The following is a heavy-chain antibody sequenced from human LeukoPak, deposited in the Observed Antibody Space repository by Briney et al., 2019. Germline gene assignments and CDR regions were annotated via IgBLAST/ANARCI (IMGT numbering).Heavy chain of an antibody. D-gene: IGHD5-18*01. J-gene: IGHJ4*02. V-gene: IGHV4-39*01. CDR1: GGSISSSSYY. CDR2: IYYSGST. CDR3: ARSGYSYLAGIYY. Sequence: PSETLSLTCTVSGGSISSSSYYWGWIRQPPGKGLEWIGSIYYSGSTYYNPSLKSRVTISVDTSKNQFSLKLSSVTAADTAVYYCARSGYSYLAGIYYWDQGTLVTVSS.